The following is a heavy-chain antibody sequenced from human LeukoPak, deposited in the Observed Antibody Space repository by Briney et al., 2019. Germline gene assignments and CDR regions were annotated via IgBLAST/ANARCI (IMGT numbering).Heavy chain of an antibody. D-gene: IGHD3-10*01. Sequence: PSETLSLTCTVSGGSISGYYWSWIRQPPGKGLEWIGYIYYSGSTNYDPSLKSRVTISVDTSKNQFSLKLSSVTAADTAVYYCARVLRGYYFDYWGQGTLVTVSS. CDR3: ARVLRGYYFDY. CDR1: GGSISGYY. V-gene: IGHV4-59*01. J-gene: IGHJ4*02. CDR2: IYYSGST.